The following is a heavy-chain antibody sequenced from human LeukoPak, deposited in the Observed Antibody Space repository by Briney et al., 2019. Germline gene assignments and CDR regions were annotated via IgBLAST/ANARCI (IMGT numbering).Heavy chain of an antibody. V-gene: IGHV3-66*01. CDR1: GFTVSSNY. J-gene: IGHJ4*02. Sequence: PGGSLRLSCAASGFTVSSNYMSWARQAPGKGLEWVSVIYSGGSTYYADSVKGRFTISRDNAKNSLYLQMNSLRDEDTAVYYCARYHRDSFDYWGQGTLVTVSS. CDR3: ARYHRDSFDY. CDR2: IYSGGST. D-gene: IGHD2-2*01.